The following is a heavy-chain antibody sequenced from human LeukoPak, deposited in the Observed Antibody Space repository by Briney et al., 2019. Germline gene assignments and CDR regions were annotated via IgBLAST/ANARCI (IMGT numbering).Heavy chain of an antibody. J-gene: IGHJ4*02. CDR2: VSASGGST. CDR1: GFRFSTYA. Sequence: GGSLRLSCAASGFRFSTYAMSWVRQAPGKGLEWVSGVSASGGSTYYADSMKGRFTISRDNSKNTLYLQMNSLRAEDTAVYYCAKDMFRSDNSVPLNPPFGYWGQGTLVTVSS. CDR3: AKDMFRSDNSVPLNPPFGY. V-gene: IGHV3-23*01. D-gene: IGHD4-23*01.